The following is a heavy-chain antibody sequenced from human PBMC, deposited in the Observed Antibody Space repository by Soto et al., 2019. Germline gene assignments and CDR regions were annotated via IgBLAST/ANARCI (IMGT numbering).Heavy chain of an antibody. J-gene: IGHJ4*02. V-gene: IGHV4-59*01. D-gene: IGHD1-26*01. Sequence: SETLSLTCTVSGGSISSYYWSWIRQPPGKGLEWIGYIYYSGSTNYNPSLKSRVTISVDTSKNQFSLKLSSVTAADTAVYYCAGGAILVGADYWGQGTLVTVSS. CDR2: IYYSGST. CDR1: GGSISSYY. CDR3: AGGAILVGADY.